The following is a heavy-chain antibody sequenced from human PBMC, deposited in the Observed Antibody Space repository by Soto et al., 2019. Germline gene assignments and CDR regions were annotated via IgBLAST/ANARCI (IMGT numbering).Heavy chain of an antibody. J-gene: IGHJ6*03. V-gene: IGHV4-39*01. CDR1: AVCISSSSYY. Sequence: PSETLSLTWTVSAVCISSSSYYWGWIRQPPGKGLEWIGSIYYSGSTSHNPPLKSRVTISVHTSKNQSSLKLSSAPAADTALYYCARQHRLDIVAAPDVYNKDAWRKGTADT. CDR2: IYYSGST. D-gene: IGHD2-15*01. CDR3: ARQHRLDIVAAPDVYNKDA.